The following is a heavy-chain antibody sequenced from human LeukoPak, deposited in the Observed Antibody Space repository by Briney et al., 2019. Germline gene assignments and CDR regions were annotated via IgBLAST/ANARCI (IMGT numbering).Heavy chain of an antibody. CDR1: GGTFSSYA. J-gene: IGHJ4*02. CDR2: IIPIFGTA. CDR3: ARGLRGESSWYVY. V-gene: IGHV1-69*05. Sequence: ASVKVSCKASGGTFSSYATSWVRQAPGQGLEWMGGIIPIFGTANYAQKFQGRVTITTDESTSTAYMELSSLRSEDTAVYYCARGLRGESSWYVYWGQGTLVTVSS. D-gene: IGHD6-13*01.